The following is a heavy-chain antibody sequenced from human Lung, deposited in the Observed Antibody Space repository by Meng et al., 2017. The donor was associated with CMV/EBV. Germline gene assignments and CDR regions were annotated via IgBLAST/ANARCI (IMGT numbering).Heavy chain of an antibody. CDR1: GGSFSGYY. V-gene: IGHV4-34*01. D-gene: IGHD2-2*01. J-gene: IGHJ4*02. CDR3: ARGGKDIVVVPAPIDY. Sequence: SETLSLXCAVYGGSFSGYYWSWIRQPPGKGLEWIGEINHSGSTNYNPSLKSRVTISVDTSKNQFSLKLSTVPAADTAVYYCARGGKDIVVVPAPIDYWGQGTXVTVSS. CDR2: INHSGST.